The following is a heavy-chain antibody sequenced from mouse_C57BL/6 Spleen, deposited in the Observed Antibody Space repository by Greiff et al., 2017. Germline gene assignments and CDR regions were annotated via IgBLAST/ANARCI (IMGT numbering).Heavy chain of an antibody. D-gene: IGHD3-1*01. Sequence: VQLQESGAELARPGASVKLSCKASGSPFTSYGISWVKQRTGQGLEWIGELYPRSGNTYYNQKLKGKATLPADNSSSTAYRELRSLTSDGSAVYFCARPSRDYAMDDWGQGTSVTVSS. CDR1: GSPFTSYG. CDR3: ARPSRDYAMDD. V-gene: IGHV1-81*01. CDR2: LYPRSGNT. J-gene: IGHJ4*01.